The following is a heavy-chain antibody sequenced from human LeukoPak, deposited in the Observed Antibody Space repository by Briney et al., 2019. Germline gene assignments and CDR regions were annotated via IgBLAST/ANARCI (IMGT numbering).Heavy chain of an antibody. CDR3: ARQGVTAAENNYFYYMDF. V-gene: IGHV1-2*02. CDR1: GYTFTGYY. D-gene: IGHD6-13*01. J-gene: IGHJ6*03. Sequence: ASVKASCKASGYTFTGYYMHWVRQAPGQGLEWMGWINPNSGGTNYAQKFQGRVTMTTDTSTSTAYMELRSLRSDDTAVYYCARQGVTAAENNYFYYMDFWGKGTTVTVSS. CDR2: INPNSGGT.